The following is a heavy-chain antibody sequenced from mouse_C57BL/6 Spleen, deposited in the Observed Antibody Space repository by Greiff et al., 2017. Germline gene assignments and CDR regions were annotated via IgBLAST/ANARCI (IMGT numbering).Heavy chain of an antibody. J-gene: IGHJ3*01. Sequence: VQLQQPGAELVKPGASVKLSCKASGYTFTSYWMHWVKQRPGQGLEWIGMIHPNSGSTNYNEKFKSKATLTVDKSSSTAYMQLSSLTSEDSAVYYCARKGAFYDYDEGAWFAYWGQGTLVTVSA. V-gene: IGHV1-64*01. CDR1: GYTFTSYW. CDR3: ARKGAFYDYDEGAWFAY. CDR2: IHPNSGST. D-gene: IGHD2-4*01.